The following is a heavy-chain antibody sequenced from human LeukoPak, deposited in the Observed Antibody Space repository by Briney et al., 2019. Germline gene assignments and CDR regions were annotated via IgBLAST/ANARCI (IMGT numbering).Heavy chain of an antibody. CDR1: GFTFTSSA. CDR2: IVVGSGNR. D-gene: IGHD3-22*01. CDR3: AAVSVGVSPDEAFDI. J-gene: IGHJ3*02. V-gene: IGHV1-58*02. Sequence: ASVKVSCKASGFTFTSSAMQWVRQARGQRLEWIGWIVVGSGNRNYSQKFQERVTITMDMSTSTAYMEMSSLRSEDTAVYYCAAVSVGVSPDEAFDIWGQGTMVTVSS.